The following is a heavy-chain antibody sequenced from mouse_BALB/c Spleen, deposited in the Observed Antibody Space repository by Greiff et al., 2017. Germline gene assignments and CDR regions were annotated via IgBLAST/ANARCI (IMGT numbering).Heavy chain of an antibody. CDR3: ASYGSSWFAY. D-gene: IGHD1-1*01. V-gene: IGHV2-9*02. J-gene: IGHJ3*01. Sequence: VKLVESGPGLVAPSQSLSITCTVSGFSLTSYGVHWVRQPPGKGLEWLGVIWAGGSTNYNSALMSRLSISKDNSKSQVFLKMNSLQTDDTAMYYCASYGSSWFAYWGQGTLVTVSA. CDR2: IWAGGST. CDR1: GFSLTSYG.